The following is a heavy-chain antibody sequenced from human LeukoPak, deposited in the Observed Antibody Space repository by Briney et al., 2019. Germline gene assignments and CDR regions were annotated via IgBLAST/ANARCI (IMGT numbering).Heavy chain of an antibody. J-gene: IGHJ4*02. CDR3: ARGTYYYDSSGYFDY. V-gene: IGHV1-2*06. CDR2: INPNSGGT. D-gene: IGHD3-22*01. CDR1: GYTFTGYY. Sequence: ASVKVSCKAFGYTFTGYYMHWVRQAPGQGLEWMGRINPNSGGTNYAQKFQGRVTMTRDTSISTAYMELSRLRSDDTAVYYCARGTYYYDSSGYFDYWGQGTLVTVSS.